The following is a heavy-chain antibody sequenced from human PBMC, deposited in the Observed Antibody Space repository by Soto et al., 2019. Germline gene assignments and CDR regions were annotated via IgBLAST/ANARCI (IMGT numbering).Heavy chain of an antibody. Sequence: EVRLVESGGNLVQPGGSLRITCAASGFKFGDYEMNWVRQAPGKGMEWVSHISSSGSIEYYLESVEGPCTISRDNAKNSLSLEMNSLRAEDTGLYYCGRANSGHDPSCDYWGQGTLVTVSS. V-gene: IGHV3-48*03. CDR3: GRANSGHDPSCDY. D-gene: IGHD5-12*01. CDR2: ISSSGSIE. J-gene: IGHJ4*02. CDR1: GFKFGDYE.